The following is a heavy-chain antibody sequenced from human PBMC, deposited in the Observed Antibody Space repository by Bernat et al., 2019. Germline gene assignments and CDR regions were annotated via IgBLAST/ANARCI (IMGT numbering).Heavy chain of an antibody. V-gene: IGHV4-30-4*01. CDR2: IYYSGST. CDR1: GGSISSGDYY. Sequence: QVQLQESGPGLVKPSQTLSLTCTVSGGSISSGDYYWSWIRQPPGKGLEWIGYIYYSGSTYYNPSLKSRVTISVDTSKNQFSLKLSSVTAADTAVYYCARENTQVGLKGSYYHVAHAFDIWGQGTMVTVSS. CDR3: ARENTQVGLKGSYYHVAHAFDI. J-gene: IGHJ3*02. D-gene: IGHD3-10*01.